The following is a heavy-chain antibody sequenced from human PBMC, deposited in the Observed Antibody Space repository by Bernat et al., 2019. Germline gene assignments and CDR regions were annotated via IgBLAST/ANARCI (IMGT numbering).Heavy chain of an antibody. J-gene: IGHJ4*02. V-gene: IGHV3-48*03. CDR1: GFTFSSYE. Sequence: EVQLVESGGGLVQPGGSLRLSCAASGFTFSSYEMNWVRQAPGKGLEGVSDISSSGSTLYYADSVKGRFTISRDHAKNSLYLHMNSLRAEDTAVYYCASDSGGWVYFDYWGQGTLVTVSS. CDR3: ASDSGGWVYFDY. CDR2: ISSSGSTL. D-gene: IGHD6-19*01.